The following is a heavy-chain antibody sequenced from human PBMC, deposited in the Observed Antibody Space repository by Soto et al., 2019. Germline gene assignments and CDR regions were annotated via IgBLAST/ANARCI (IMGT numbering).Heavy chain of an antibody. J-gene: IGHJ4*02. D-gene: IGHD2-21*02. Sequence: PSETLSLTCTVSGVSISSTSYYWGWIRQPPGKGLEWIGSIYYGGNTYYNPSLKSRVTISVDMSENQFSLKLNFVTAADTAVYYCARPPSDSFVEFDSWGQGTLVTVSS. V-gene: IGHV4-39*01. CDR2: IYYGGNT. CDR1: GVSISSTSYY. CDR3: ARPPSDSFVEFDS.